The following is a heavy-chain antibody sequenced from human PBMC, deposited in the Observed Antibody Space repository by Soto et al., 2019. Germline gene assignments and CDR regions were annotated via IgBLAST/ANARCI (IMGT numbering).Heavy chain of an antibody. CDR2: IYSSGNT. CDR3: ARGQRFSDWFDP. CDR1: GGTISGYY. J-gene: IGHJ5*02. V-gene: IGHV4-4*07. D-gene: IGHD3-3*01. Sequence: PSETLSLTCSVSGGTISGYYWTWIRQPAGKGLEWIGRIYSSGNTKYNPSLQSRVTMSLDTSNNQFSLRLTSVTAADTALYYCARGQRFSDWFDPWGQGTLVTVSS.